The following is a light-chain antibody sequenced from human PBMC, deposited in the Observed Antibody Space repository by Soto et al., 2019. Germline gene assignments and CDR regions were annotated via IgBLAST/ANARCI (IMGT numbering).Light chain of an antibody. Sequence: EIVLTQSPGTLSLSPGETATLSCRASQSVSGSYLAWYQQKPGQAPRLLIYGASSRATGIPDRFSGSGSGTDFTLTISRLEPEDFAVYYCQQYHDSITFGQGTRLEIE. CDR3: QQYHDSIT. CDR2: GAS. CDR1: QSVSGSY. J-gene: IGKJ5*01. V-gene: IGKV3-20*01.